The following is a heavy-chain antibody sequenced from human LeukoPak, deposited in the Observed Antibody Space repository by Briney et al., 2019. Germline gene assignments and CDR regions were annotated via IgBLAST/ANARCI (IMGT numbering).Heavy chain of an antibody. Sequence: SVKVSCKASGGTFSSYAISWVRQAPGQGLEWMGGIIPIFGTANYAQKFQGRVTITADESTSTAYMELSSLRSEDTAVYYCARSVGQYYYGSSGYLLYWGQGTLVTVSS. J-gene: IGHJ4*02. D-gene: IGHD3-22*01. CDR1: GGTFSSYA. CDR2: IIPIFGTA. V-gene: IGHV1-69*13. CDR3: ARSVGQYYYGSSGYLLY.